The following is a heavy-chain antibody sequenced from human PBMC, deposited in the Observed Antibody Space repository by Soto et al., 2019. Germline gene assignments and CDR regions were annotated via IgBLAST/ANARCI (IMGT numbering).Heavy chain of an antibody. Sequence: GGSLRLSCAASGFTFSSYAMSWVRQAPGKGLEWVSAISGSGGSTYYADSVKGRFTISRDNSKNTLYLQMNSLRAEDTAVYYCAKDPPNIVVVPAAMGYWGQGTLVTVSS. J-gene: IGHJ4*02. V-gene: IGHV3-23*01. CDR3: AKDPPNIVVVPAAMGY. D-gene: IGHD2-2*01. CDR2: ISGSGGST. CDR1: GFTFSSYA.